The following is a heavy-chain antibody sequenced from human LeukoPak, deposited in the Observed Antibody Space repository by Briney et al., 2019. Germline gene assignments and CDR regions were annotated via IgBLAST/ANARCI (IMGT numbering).Heavy chain of an antibody. V-gene: IGHV1-46*01. CDR1: GYTFTSYG. J-gene: IGHJ4*02. CDR2: INPSGGST. D-gene: IGHD6-19*01. Sequence: ASVNVSCKASGYTFTSYGISWVRQAPGQGLEWMGIINPSGGSTSYAQKFQGRVTMTRDTSTSTVYMELSSLRSEDTAVYYCARDQGSGCFYWGQGTLVTVSS. CDR3: ARDQGSGCFY.